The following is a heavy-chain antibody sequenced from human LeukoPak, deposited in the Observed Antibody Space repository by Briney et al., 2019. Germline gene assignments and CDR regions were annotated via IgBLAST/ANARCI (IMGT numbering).Heavy chain of an antibody. CDR3: ASPKSPFRY. CDR1: GGTFTSYA. D-gene: IGHD2-21*01. CDR2: IIPIFGTA. V-gene: IGHV1-69*13. Sequence: GASVNVSCKASGGTFTSYAISWVRQAPGQGLEWMGGIIPIFGTANYAQKFQGRVTITADESTSTAYMELRSLRSEHTPVYYRASPKSPFRYWGQGTLVTASS. J-gene: IGHJ4*02.